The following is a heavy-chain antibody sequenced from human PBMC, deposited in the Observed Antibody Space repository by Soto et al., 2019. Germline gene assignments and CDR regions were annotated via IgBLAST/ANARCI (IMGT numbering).Heavy chain of an antibody. J-gene: IGHJ6*02. D-gene: IGHD6-13*01. CDR2: IIPIFGTA. V-gene: IGHV1-69*06. Sequence: QVQLVQSRAEVKKPGSSVKVSCKASGGTFSSYAISWVRQAPGQGLEWMGGIIPIFGTANYAQKFQGRVTITADKSTSTAYMELSSLRSEDTAVYYCARGINSRYSSTKAPYYYGMDVWGQGTTVTVSS. CDR1: GGTFSSYA. CDR3: ARGINSRYSSTKAPYYYGMDV.